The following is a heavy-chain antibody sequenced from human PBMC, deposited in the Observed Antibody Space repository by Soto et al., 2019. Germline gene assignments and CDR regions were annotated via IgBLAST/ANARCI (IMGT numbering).Heavy chain of an antibody. CDR2: IYSGGST. CDR1: GFTVSSNY. V-gene: IGHV3-53*01. Sequence: GGSLRLSCAASGFTVSSNYMNWVRQAPGKGLEWVSVIYSGGSTYYADSVKGRFTISRDNSKNTLYLQMNSLRAEDTAVYYCAGISDYKYYYGMDVWGQGTTVTVSS. J-gene: IGHJ6*02. CDR3: AGISDYKYYYGMDV.